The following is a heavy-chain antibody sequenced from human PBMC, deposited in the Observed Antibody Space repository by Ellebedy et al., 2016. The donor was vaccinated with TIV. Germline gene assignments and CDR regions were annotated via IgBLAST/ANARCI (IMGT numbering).Heavy chain of an antibody. CDR1: GYRFTNYW. J-gene: IGHJ3*02. Sequence: GGSLRLSCKGSGYRFTNYWIAWVRQMPGKGLEWMGIIYPGDSDTRYSPSFQGQVTISADKSISTAYLQWSSLKASDTAMYYCARRVVVEPAFDIWGQGTMVTVSS. D-gene: IGHD2-15*01. CDR2: IYPGDSDT. CDR3: ARRVVVEPAFDI. V-gene: IGHV5-51*01.